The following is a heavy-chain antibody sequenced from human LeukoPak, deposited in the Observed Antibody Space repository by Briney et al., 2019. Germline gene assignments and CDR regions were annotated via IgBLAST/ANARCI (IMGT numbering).Heavy chain of an antibody. CDR1: GFTFSSYW. CDR3: AKTTSRWLPRPLLDY. V-gene: IGHV3-23*01. CDR2: ISGSGGST. J-gene: IGHJ4*02. Sequence: PGGSLRLSCTTSGFTFSSYWMSWVRQAPGKGLEWVSAISGSGGSTYYADSVKGRFTISRDNSKNTLYLQMNSLRAEDTAVYYCAKTTSRWLPRPLLDYWGQGTLVTVSS. D-gene: IGHD5-24*01.